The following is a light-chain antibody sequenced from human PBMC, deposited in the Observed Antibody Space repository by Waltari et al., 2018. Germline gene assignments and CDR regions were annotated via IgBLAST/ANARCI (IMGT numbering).Light chain of an antibody. CDR2: EVS. V-gene: IGLV2-8*01. CDR1: SSNVGGYNY. CDR3: SSYAGNNNVI. Sequence: QSALTQPPSASGSPGQSVTIPCTATSSNVGGYNYVPRYQQHPGKAHKLMIYEVSKRPSGVPDRFSASKSGNTASLIVSGLQAEDEADDYCSSYAGNNNVIFGGETKLTVL. J-gene: IGLJ2*01.